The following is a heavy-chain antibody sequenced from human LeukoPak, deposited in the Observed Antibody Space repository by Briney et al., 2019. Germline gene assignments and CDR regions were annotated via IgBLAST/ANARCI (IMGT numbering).Heavy chain of an antibody. CDR2: ISSSSSTI. CDR1: GFTFSSYS. CDR3: ARDQVGGAFDI. Sequence: PGGSLRLSCAASGFTFSSYSMNWVRQAPGKGLEWVSYISSSSSTIYYADSVKGRFTISRDNAKNSLYLQMNSLRAEDTAVYYCARDQVGGAFDIWGQGTMVTVSS. J-gene: IGHJ3*02. D-gene: IGHD3-16*01. V-gene: IGHV3-48*01.